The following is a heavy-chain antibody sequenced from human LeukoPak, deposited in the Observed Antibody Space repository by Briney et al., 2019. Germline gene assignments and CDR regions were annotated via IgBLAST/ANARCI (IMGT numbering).Heavy chain of an antibody. CDR3: ARVDTYSYGYDY. V-gene: IGHV3-53*01. Sequence: PGGSLRLSCAASGFTVSSNYMSWVRQAPGKGLEWVSVIYSGGSTYYADSVKGRFTNSRDNSKNTLYLQMNSLRAEDTAVYYCARVDTYSYGYDYWGQGTLVTVSS. CDR1: GFTVSSNY. J-gene: IGHJ4*02. CDR2: IYSGGST. D-gene: IGHD5-18*01.